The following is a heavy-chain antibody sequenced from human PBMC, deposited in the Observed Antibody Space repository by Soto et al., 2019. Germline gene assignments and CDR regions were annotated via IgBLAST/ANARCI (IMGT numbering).Heavy chain of an antibody. Sequence: SETLSLTCTVSGGSISSYYWSWIRQPPGKGLEWIGYIYYSGSTNYNPSLKSRVTISVDTSKNQFSLKLSSVTAADTAVYYCARVDADGLGYCSGGSCYSRPVNWFDPWGQGTLVTVSS. CDR3: ARVDADGLGYCSGGSCYSRPVNWFDP. CDR2: IYYSGST. J-gene: IGHJ5*02. CDR1: GGSISSYY. D-gene: IGHD2-15*01. V-gene: IGHV4-59*01.